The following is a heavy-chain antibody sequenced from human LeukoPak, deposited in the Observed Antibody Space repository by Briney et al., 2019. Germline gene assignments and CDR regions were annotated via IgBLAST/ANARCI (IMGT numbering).Heavy chain of an antibody. D-gene: IGHD5-12*01. CDR1: GFTFGDYA. Sequence: GGSLRLSCTASGFTFGDYAMSWFRQAPGKGLEWVGFIRSKAFGGTAEYAASVKGRFTISRDDSKSIAYLQMNSLKTEDTAVYYCTRNDAWLIKYWGQGTLVTVPS. V-gene: IGHV3-49*03. CDR3: TRNDAWLIKY. J-gene: IGHJ4*02. CDR2: IRSKAFGGTA.